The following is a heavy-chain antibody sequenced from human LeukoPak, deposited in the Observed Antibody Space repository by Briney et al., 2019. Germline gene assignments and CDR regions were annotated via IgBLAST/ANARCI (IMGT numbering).Heavy chain of an antibody. V-gene: IGHV4-59*02. CDR1: GNSVTSYY. CDR3: ARLSDLYNGTYLLDS. CDR2: GDHFGGA. D-gene: IGHD1-26*01. J-gene: IGHJ4*02. Sequence: PSETLSLTCTVSGNSVTSYYWSWIRQPPGKGLEWIGYGDHFGGAIYNPSLKSRVTISVDSSKNQFSLRLTSATAADTAVYHCARLSDLYNGTYLLDSWSQGTLVTVSS.